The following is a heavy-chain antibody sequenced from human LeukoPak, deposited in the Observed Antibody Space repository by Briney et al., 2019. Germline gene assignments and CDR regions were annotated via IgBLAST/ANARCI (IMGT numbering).Heavy chain of an antibody. CDR3: ARDLWYYDSSGYDRVFDY. CDR1: GGSISSYY. V-gene: IGHV4-59*01. D-gene: IGHD3-22*01. Sequence: SETLSLTCTVSGGSISSYYWSWIRQPPGKGLEWIGYIYYSGSTNYNPSLKSRVTISVDTSKNQFSLKLSSVTAADTAVYYCARDLWYYDSSGYDRVFDYWGQGTLVTVSS. CDR2: IYYSGST. J-gene: IGHJ4*02.